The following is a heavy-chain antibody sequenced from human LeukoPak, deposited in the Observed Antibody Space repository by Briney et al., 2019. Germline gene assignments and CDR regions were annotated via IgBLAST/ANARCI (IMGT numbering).Heavy chain of an antibody. CDR1: GGSISSSNW. CDR3: ARTDYGGNSLDYFDY. J-gene: IGHJ4*02. V-gene: IGHV4-4*02. D-gene: IGHD4-23*01. CDR2: IYHSGST. Sequence: PSETLSLTCAVSGGSISSSNWWSWVRQPPGKGLEWIGEIYHSGSTNYNPSLKSRVTISVDKSKNQFSLKLSSVTAADTAVYYCARTDYGGNSLDYFDYWGQGTLVTVSS.